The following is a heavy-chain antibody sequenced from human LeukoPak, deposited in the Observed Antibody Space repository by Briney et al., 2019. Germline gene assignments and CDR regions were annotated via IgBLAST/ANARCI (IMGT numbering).Heavy chain of an antibody. CDR3: ATTPSEYSSSWFDINWFDP. J-gene: IGHJ5*02. D-gene: IGHD6-13*01. CDR2: IIPIFGTA. Sequence: SVKVSCMASGGTFSSYAISWVRQAPGQGLEWMGGIIPIFGTANYAQKFQGRVTITTDESTSTAYMELSSLRSEDTAVYYCATTPSEYSSSWFDINWFDPWGQGTLVTVSS. CDR1: GGTFSSYA. V-gene: IGHV1-69*05.